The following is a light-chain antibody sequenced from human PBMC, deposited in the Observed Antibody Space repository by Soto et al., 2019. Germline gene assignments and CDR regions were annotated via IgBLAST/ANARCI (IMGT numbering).Light chain of an antibody. CDR3: QQYYSTPLT. J-gene: IGKJ1*01. Sequence: DIVMTQSPDSLAVSLGERATINCKSSQSVLYSSNNKNYLAWYQQKPGQPPKLLIYWASTRESVVPDRFSGSGSGTDFTLTISSLQAEDVAVYYCQQYYSTPLTFGQVTKVEIK. CDR1: QSVLYSSNNKNY. CDR2: WAS. V-gene: IGKV4-1*01.